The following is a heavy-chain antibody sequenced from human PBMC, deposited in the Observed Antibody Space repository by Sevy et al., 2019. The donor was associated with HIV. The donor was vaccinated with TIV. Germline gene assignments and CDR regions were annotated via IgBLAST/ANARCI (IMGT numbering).Heavy chain of an antibody. J-gene: IGHJ6*02. CDR1: GDSVSSNSAA. D-gene: IGHD5-12*01. CDR2: TYYRSKWYN. V-gene: IGHV6-1*01. Sequence: QSQTLSLTCAISGDSVSSNSAAWNWIRQSPSRGLEWLGRTYYRSKWYNDYAVSVKSRITINPDTSKNQFSLQLNSVTPEDTAVYYCAREISGYSGYDRGQDYYYYYGMDVWGQGTTVTVSS. CDR3: AREISGYSGYDRGQDYYYYYGMDV.